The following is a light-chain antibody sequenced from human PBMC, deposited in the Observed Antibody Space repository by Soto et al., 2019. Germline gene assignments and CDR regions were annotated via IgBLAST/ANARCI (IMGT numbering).Light chain of an antibody. CDR3: SSYTSSSFWV. V-gene: IGLV2-14*01. Sequence: QSALTQPASVSGSPGQSITISCTGTSSDVGGYNYVSWYQQHPGKAPNLMIYEVNNRPSGISNRFSGSKSGNTASLTISGRQAEDEADYYCSSYTSSSFWVFGGGTKLTVL. CDR2: EVN. CDR1: SSDVGGYNY. J-gene: IGLJ3*02.